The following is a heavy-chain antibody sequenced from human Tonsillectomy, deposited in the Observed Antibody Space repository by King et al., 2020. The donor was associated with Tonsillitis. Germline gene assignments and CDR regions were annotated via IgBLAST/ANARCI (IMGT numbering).Heavy chain of an antibody. J-gene: IGHJ4*02. V-gene: IGHV3-9*01. CDR2: ISWNSGSI. CDR3: ANGEYGY. D-gene: IGHD3-10*01. CDR1: GFTFDDYA. Sequence: VQLVESGGGLVQPGRSLRLSCAASGFTFDDYAMHWVRQAPGKGLEWVSGISWNSGSIGYADSVKGRFTISRDNAKNSLYLQMNSLRAEGTALYYCANGEYGYWGQGTLVTVSS.